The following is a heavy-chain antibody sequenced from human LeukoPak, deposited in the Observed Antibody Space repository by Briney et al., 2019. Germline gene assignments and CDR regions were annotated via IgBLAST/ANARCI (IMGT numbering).Heavy chain of an antibody. D-gene: IGHD6-13*01. CDR3: AKSTRSSWYNHYFDY. CDR2: ISWNSGSI. J-gene: IGHJ4*02. CDR1: GFTFDDYA. Sequence: GGPLRLSCAASGFTFDDYAMHWVRQAPGKGLEWVSGISWNSGSIGYADSVKGRFTISRDNAKNSLYLQMNSLRAEDTALYYCAKSTRSSWYNHYFDYWGQGTLVTVSS. V-gene: IGHV3-9*01.